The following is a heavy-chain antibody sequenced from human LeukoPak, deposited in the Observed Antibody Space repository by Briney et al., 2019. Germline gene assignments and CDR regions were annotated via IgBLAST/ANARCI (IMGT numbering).Heavy chain of an antibody. CDR2: IIPILGIA. CDR1: GYTFTSYD. D-gene: IGHD3-22*01. V-gene: IGHV1-69*04. CDR3: ARGKGNYYDSSGYSL. Sequence: ASVKVSCKASGYTFTSYDINWVRQAPGQGLEWMGRIIPILGIANYAQKFQGRVTITADKSTSTAYMELSSLRSEDTAVYYCARGKGNYYDSSGYSLWGQGTTVTVSS. J-gene: IGHJ6*02.